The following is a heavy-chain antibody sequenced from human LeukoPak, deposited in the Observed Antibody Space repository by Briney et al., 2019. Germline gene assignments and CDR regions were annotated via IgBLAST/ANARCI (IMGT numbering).Heavy chain of an antibody. CDR2: IIPIFGTT. V-gene: IGHV1-69*06. CDR1: GGTFNSYA. J-gene: IGHJ4*02. CDR3: ARDNDSRDPPHFAY. Sequence: SVKVSCKASGGTFNSYAISWVRQAPGQGLEWMGGIIPIFGTTNYARKFRGRVTLTADKSTRTAYMELSSLRSEDTAVYYCARDNDSRDPPHFAYSGQGTLVTVSS. D-gene: IGHD3-16*01.